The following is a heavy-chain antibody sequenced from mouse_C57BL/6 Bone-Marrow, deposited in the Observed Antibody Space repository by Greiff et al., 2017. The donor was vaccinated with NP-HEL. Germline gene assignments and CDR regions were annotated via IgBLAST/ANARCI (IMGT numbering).Heavy chain of an antibody. V-gene: IGHV4-1*01. J-gene: IGHJ1*03. CDR3: ARGGFITTVVDYWYFDV. CDR1: GIDFSRYW. D-gene: IGHD1-1*01. Sequence: EVQLQESGGGLVQPGGSLKLSCAASGIDFSRYWMSWVRRAPGKGLEWIGEINPDSSTINYAPSLKDKFIISRDNAKNTLYLQMSKVRSEDTALYYCARGGFITTVVDYWYFDVWGTGTTVTVSS. CDR2: INPDSSTI.